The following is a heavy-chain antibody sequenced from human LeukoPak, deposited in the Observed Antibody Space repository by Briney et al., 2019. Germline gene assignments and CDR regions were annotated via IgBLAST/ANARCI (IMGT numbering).Heavy chain of an antibody. CDR1: GFTFSSYA. J-gene: IGHJ5*02. D-gene: IGHD3-10*01. V-gene: IGHV3-23*01. CDR3: AKAEMVRGVVNWFDP. CDR2: ISGSGGST. Sequence: GGSLRLSCAASGFTFSSYAMSWVRQAPGKGLEWVSAISGSGGSTYYADSVKGRFTISRDNSKNTLYLQMNSLRAEDTAVYYCAKAEMVRGVVNWFDPWGQGTLVTVSS.